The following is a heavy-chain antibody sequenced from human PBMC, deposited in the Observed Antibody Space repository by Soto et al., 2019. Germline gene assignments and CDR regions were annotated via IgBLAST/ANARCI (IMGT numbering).Heavy chain of an antibody. D-gene: IGHD5-18*01. Sequence: QVQLQQWGAGLLKPSETLSLTCAVYGGSFSGYYWSWIRQPPGKGLEWIGEINHSGSTNYNPSLKSRITMSVDTSKNQLSQKLSSVTAADTAVYYCARGRIVVRVQLWFRYFHLWGRGSLVTVSS. CDR2: INHSGST. V-gene: IGHV4-34*01. CDR3: ARGRIVVRVQLWFRYFHL. CDR1: GGSFSGYY. J-gene: IGHJ2*01.